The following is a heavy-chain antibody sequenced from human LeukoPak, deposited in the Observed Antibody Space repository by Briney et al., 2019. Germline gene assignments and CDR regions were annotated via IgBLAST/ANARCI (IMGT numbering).Heavy chain of an antibody. J-gene: IGHJ4*02. D-gene: IGHD6-13*01. V-gene: IGHV3-21*01. CDR3: ARDLYSSTWYRGFDY. CDR1: GFTFSSYS. Sequence: GGSLRLSCAASGFTFSSYSMNWVRQAPGKGLEWVSSINSSSGYIYYADSVKGRFTISRDNAKNSLYLQMNSLRAEDTAVYYCARDLYSSTWYRGFDYWGQGTLVTVSS. CDR2: INSSSGYI.